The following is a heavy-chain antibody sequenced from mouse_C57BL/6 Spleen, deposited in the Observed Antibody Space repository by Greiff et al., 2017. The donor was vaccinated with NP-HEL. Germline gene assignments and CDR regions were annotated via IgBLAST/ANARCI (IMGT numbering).Heavy chain of an antibody. V-gene: IGHV2-9*01. J-gene: IGHJ1*03. CDR3: AKRCDYDEGYFDV. Sequence: QVQLKQSGPGLVAPSQSLSITCTVSGYSLTSYGVDWVRQPPGKGLEWLGVIWGGGGTNYKTAIMTRQGIVKDNSKSQVFLKKNSLQTDDTAVYDCAKRCDYDEGYFDVWGTGTTVTVSS. CDR1: GYSLTSYG. CDR2: IWGGGGT. D-gene: IGHD2-4*01.